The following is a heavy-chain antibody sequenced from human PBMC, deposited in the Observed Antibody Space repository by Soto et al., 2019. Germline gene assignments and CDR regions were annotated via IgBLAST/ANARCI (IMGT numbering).Heavy chain of an antibody. V-gene: IGHV1-69*01. CDR2: IIPIFGTA. D-gene: IGHD6-19*01. J-gene: IGHJ4*02. CDR1: GGTFSSYA. Sequence: QVQLVQSGAEVKKPGSSVKVSCKASGGTFSSYAISWVRQAPGQGLEWMGGIIPIFGTANYAQKFQGRVTITADESTSKAYMELSSLRSEDTALYYCARDKRETRVVGGTYFDYWGQGTLVTVSS. CDR3: ARDKRETRVVGGTYFDY.